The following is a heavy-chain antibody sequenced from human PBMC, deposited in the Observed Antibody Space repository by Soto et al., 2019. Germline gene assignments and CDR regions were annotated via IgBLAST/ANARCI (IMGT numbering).Heavy chain of an antibody. D-gene: IGHD3-16*01. Sequence: EVQLVESGGGLVKPGGSLRLSCAASGFTFSSYSMNWVRQAPGKGLEWVSSISSSSSYIYYADSVKGRFTISRDNAKNSLYLQMNSLRAEDTAVYYCARDLIPGKNQAFDSWGQGTMVTVSS. CDR2: ISSSSSYI. J-gene: IGHJ3*02. V-gene: IGHV3-21*01. CDR1: GFTFSSYS. CDR3: ARDLIPGKNQAFDS.